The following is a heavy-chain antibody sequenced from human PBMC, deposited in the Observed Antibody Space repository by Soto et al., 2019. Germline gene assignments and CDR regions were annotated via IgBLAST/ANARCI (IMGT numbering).Heavy chain of an antibody. CDR2: INHSGST. CDR3: ASQRKRYSGYDYTLHPNWFDP. CDR1: GGSFSGYY. J-gene: IGHJ5*02. Sequence: SETLSLTCAVYGGSFSGYYWSWIRQPPGRGLEWIGEINHSGSTNYNPSLKGRVTISVDTSKNQFSLKLSSVTAADTAVYYCASQRKRYSGYDYTLHPNWFDPWGQGTLVTVSS. V-gene: IGHV4-34*01. D-gene: IGHD5-12*01.